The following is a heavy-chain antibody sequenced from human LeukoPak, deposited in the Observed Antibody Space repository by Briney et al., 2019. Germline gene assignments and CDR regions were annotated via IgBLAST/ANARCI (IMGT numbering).Heavy chain of an antibody. D-gene: IGHD3-10*01. CDR1: GGSFSGYY. J-gene: IGHJ5*02. Sequence: SETLSLTCAVYGGSFSGYYWSWIRQPPGKGLEWIGEINHSGSTNYNPSLKSRVTISVDTSKNQFSLNLYSVTAADTAVYYCARHYYGSGINWFDPWGQGTLVTVSS. V-gene: IGHV4-34*01. CDR2: INHSGST. CDR3: ARHYYGSGINWFDP.